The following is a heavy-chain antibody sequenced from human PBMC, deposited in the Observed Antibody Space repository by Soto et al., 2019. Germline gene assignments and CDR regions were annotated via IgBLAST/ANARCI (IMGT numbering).Heavy chain of an antibody. Sequence: PWGSLRLSCTASGLTFSNYGMTWVRQAPGKGLEWVSTIGGSGITTYYADSVKGRFTISRDNSGNTLNLQMNSLRADDTAVYHCARVQMLYGISKIAGWFDSWGQGTLVTVSS. V-gene: IGHV3-23*01. D-gene: IGHD2-2*02. CDR2: IGGSGITT. J-gene: IGHJ5*01. CDR1: GLTFSNYG. CDR3: ARVQMLYGISKIAGWFDS.